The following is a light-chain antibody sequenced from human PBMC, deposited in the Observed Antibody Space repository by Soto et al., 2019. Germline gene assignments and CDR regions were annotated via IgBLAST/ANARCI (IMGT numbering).Light chain of an antibody. CDR3: MQGTHWPHT. J-gene: IGKJ2*01. CDR1: QSLLYSDGNTY. V-gene: IGKV2-30*01. Sequence: DVVMTQSPLSLPVTLAQPASISCRSSQSLLYSDGNTYLTWFQQKPGQSPRRLIYKVSTRDSGVANRFSGSGSGTDLTLNISWVEAEDVGVDYCMQGTHWPHTCRQGTKLEIK. CDR2: KVS.